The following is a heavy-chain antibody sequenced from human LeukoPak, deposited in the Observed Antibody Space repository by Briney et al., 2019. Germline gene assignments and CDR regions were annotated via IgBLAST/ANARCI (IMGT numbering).Heavy chain of an antibody. J-gene: IGHJ4*02. CDR3: AHVGTILFDY. V-gene: IGHV2-5*01. CDR1: GLSLSTSVVG. CDR2: IFWNDNK. D-gene: IGHD2-21*01. Sequence: KRSGPTLVNPTQTLTLTCTFSGLSLSTSVVGMGWIRQPPGKALEWLAHIFWNDNKRYRPSLKSRLTITKDTSKNQVVLTMTNMDPVDTATYYCAHVGTILFDYWGQGTLVTVSS.